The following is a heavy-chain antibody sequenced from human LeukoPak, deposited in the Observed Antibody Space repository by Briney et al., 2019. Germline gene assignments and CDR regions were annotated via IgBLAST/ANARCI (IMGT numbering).Heavy chain of an antibody. D-gene: IGHD3-16*01. J-gene: IGHJ4*02. CDR3: ARHGYTASHYFLDY. CDR2: IYTTGKT. Sequence: PSETLSLTCTVSSGSINSYYWGWVRQPAGRGLEWIGRIYTTGKTDYNPSLKGRLTMSVDTSKRQFSLNLTSVTAADTAIYYCARHGYTASHYFLDYWSQGTLVTVSS. V-gene: IGHV4-4*07. CDR1: SGSINSYY.